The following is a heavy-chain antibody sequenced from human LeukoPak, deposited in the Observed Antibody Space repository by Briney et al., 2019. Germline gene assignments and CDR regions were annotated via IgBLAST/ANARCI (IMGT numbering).Heavy chain of an antibody. CDR2: ISSSSNYI. D-gene: IGHD1-1*01. CDR3: ARSTSAFDI. J-gene: IGHJ3*02. V-gene: IGHV3-21*01. CDR1: GFTFSSYS. Sequence: GGSLRLSCAASGFTFSSYSMNWVRQAPGKGLEWVSSISSSSNYIYYADSMKGRFTISRDNAKNSLYLQMNSLRAEDTAVYYCARSTSAFDIWGQGTMVTVSS.